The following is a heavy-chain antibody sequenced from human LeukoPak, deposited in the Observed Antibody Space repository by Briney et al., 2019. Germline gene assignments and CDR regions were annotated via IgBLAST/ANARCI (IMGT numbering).Heavy chain of an antibody. CDR2: ISPNSGGT. J-gene: IGHJ6*02. CDR1: GYTFIGYY. D-gene: IGHD2-2*02. V-gene: IGHV1-2*02. Sequence: GASVKVSCKASGYTFIGYYMHWVRQAPGQGLEWMGWISPNSGGTNYAQKFQGRVTMTRDTSISTAYMELSRLRSDDTAVYYCARRSVVPAAIPPYGMDVWGQGTTVTVSS. CDR3: ARRSVVPAAIPPYGMDV.